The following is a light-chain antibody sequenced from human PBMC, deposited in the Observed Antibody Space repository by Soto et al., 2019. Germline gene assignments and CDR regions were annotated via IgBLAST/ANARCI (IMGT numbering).Light chain of an antibody. Sequence: QSALTQHASVYGSPGQSITISCTGTSNDVGAYKYVSWYQQLPGKAPKLMIYEVSNRPSGVSNRFAGSTSGNTASLTISGLQSEDESDYYCSSYTSTSTLFGGGTKLTVL. CDR1: SNDVGAYKY. CDR3: SSYTSTSTL. V-gene: IGLV2-14*01. CDR2: EVS. J-gene: IGLJ3*02.